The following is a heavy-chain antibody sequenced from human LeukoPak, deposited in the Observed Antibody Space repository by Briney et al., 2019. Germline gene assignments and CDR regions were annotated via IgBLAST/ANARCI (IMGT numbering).Heavy chain of an antibody. CDR2: IYSGGST. D-gene: IGHD3-10*01. J-gene: IGHJ4*02. CDR1: GFTVSSNY. CDR3: ARAPITMVRGVISD. V-gene: IGHV3-66*01. Sequence: GSLRLSCAASGFTVSSNYMSWVRQAPGKGLEWVSVIYSGGSTYYADSVKGRSTISRDNSKNTLYLQMNSLRAEDTAVYYCARAPITMVRGVISDWGQGTLVTVSS.